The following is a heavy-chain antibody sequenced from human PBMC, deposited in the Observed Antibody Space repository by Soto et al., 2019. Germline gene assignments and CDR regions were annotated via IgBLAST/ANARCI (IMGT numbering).Heavy chain of an antibody. J-gene: IGHJ5*02. CDR2: VSFDGSNK. D-gene: IGHD6-13*01. CDR3: ARDQTGITTAGGGRIDR. CDR1: GFTFSTHA. Sequence: SLRLSCAASGFTFSTHAMHWVRQAPGKGLECVAIVSFDGSNKYYADSVKGRFTISRDNSKNTLYLQMSGLTPEDTAFYYCARDQTGITTAGGGRIDRWGQGALVTVSS. V-gene: IGHV3-30-3*01.